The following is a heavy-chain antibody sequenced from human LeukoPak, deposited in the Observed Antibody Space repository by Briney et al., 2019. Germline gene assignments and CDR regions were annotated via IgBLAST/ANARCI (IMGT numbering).Heavy chain of an antibody. Sequence: GGSLRLSCAASGFTFAYYWMAWVRQAPGKGLEWVANIKQDGSEKYYVDSVKGRFTISRDNAKNSLYLQMNSLRAEDTAVYYCARDWNDFWSGRDPFDYWGQGTLVTVSS. D-gene: IGHD3-3*01. CDR1: GFTFAYYW. CDR2: IKQDGSEK. J-gene: IGHJ4*02. CDR3: ARDWNDFWSGRDPFDY. V-gene: IGHV3-7*01.